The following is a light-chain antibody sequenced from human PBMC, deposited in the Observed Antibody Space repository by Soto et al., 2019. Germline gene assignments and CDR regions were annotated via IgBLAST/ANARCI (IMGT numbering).Light chain of an antibody. CDR1: QSISSW. CDR2: DAS. CDR3: QQYNSYPWT. J-gene: IGKJ1*01. V-gene: IGKV1-5*01. Sequence: DIQFTQSPSTVSSSVADRFTITCRASQSISSWLAWYQQKPGKAPKLLIYDASSLESGVPSRFSGSGSGTEFTLTISSLQPDDFATYYCQQYNSYPWTFGQGTKVDIK.